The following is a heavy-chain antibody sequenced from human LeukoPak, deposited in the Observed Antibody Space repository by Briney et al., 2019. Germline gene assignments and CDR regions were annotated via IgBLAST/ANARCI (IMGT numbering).Heavy chain of an antibody. CDR1: GGSISSYY. CDR3: ARDGGYCSGGSCYLYFDY. D-gene: IGHD2-15*01. CDR2: IYYSGTT. Sequence: SETLSLTCTVSGGSISSYYWSWVWQPPGKGLECVGHIYYSGTTNYNPSPKSRGTISLDTSKNQFSLKLSSVTAAETAVYYCARDGGYCSGGSCYLYFDYWGQGTLVTVSS. V-gene: IGHV4-59*01. J-gene: IGHJ4*02.